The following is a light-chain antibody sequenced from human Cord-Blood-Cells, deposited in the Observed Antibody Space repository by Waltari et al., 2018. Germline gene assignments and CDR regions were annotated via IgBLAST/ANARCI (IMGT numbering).Light chain of an antibody. CDR3: QQSYSTPLT. J-gene: IGKJ4*01. V-gene: IGKV1-39*01. Sequence: IEMTQSPSSLSASVGHSVTSSCRASQSISSYLYWSQQKPGKAPKLLIYAASSLQSGVPSRFSGSGSGTDFTLTISSLQPEDFATYYCQQSYSTPLTFGGGTKVEIK. CDR1: QSISSY. CDR2: AAS.